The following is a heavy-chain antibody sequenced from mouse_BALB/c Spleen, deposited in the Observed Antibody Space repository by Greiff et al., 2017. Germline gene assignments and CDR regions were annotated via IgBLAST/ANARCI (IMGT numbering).Heavy chain of an antibody. V-gene: IGHV5-17*02. J-gene: IGHJ4*01. CDR3: AREVRGDYAMDD. D-gene: IGHD2-14*01. CDR2: ISSGISTI. Sequence: EVKLMESGGGLVQPGGSRKLSCAASGFTFSSFGMHWVRQAPEKGLEWVAYISSGISTIYYADTVEGRFTISRDNPKNTLLLYMSILRSEDTAMYFCAREVRGDYAMDDWGQGTSVTVSS. CDR1: GFTFSSFG.